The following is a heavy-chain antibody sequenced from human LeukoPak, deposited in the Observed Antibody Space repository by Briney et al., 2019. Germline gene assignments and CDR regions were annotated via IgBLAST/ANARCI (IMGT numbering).Heavy chain of an antibody. V-gene: IGHV3-23*01. D-gene: IGHD1-26*01. Sequence: PGGSLRLSCAASGFTFSSYAMSWVRQAPGKGLEWVSAISGSGDSTYYADSVKGRFTISRDNSKNTLYLQMNSLRAEDTAVYYCAKYSGSYFTHFDYWGQGTLVTVSS. CDR3: AKYSGSYFTHFDY. CDR2: ISGSGDST. CDR1: GFTFSSYA. J-gene: IGHJ4*02.